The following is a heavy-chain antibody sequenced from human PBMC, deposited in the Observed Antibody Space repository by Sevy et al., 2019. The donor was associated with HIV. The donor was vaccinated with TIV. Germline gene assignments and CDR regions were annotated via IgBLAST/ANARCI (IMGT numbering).Heavy chain of an antibody. CDR1: GFAFSIYS. D-gene: IGHD2-8*01. CDR3: AREGCTKPHDY. CDR2: LSFGCGKI. J-gene: IGHJ4*02. Sequence: GGSLRLSCAASGFAFSIYSMSWVRQAPGKGLEWVSTLSFGCGKINYADSVKGLFTISRDNSKSSVYLQMNNMRVEDTAVYYCAREGCTKPHDYWGQGTLVTVSS. V-gene: IGHV3-23*01.